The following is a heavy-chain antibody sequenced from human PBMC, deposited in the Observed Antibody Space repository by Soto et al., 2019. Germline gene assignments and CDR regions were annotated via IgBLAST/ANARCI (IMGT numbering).Heavy chain of an antibody. J-gene: IGHJ5*02. Sequence: PSETLSLTCTVSDDTISSSGYYWGWIRQPPGKGLEWIASISYSGSTYYNPSLKSRVTISLDTSKNQFSLKLSSVTAADTAVYYCARSVFPWGQGTLVTVSS. V-gene: IGHV4-39*07. CDR3: ARSVFP. CDR2: ISYSGST. CDR1: DDTISSSGYY.